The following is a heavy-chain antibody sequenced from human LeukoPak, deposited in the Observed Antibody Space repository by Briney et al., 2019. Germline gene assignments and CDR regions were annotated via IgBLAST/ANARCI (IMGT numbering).Heavy chain of an antibody. Sequence: GESLRLSSAASGFSLSDYIMYWVRPAPGRGVGWVSLISSGGTYEYYADSGKGRFTLSHHNSKHSLYLELNSLRAAGTAVYYCARVSTYYYDSGGSGPHYLGILGQGNLVPVS. J-gene: IGHJ4*02. CDR3: ARVSTYYYDSGGSGPHYLGI. V-gene: IGHV3-30*01. D-gene: IGHD3-10*01. CDR1: GFSLSDYI. CDR2: ISSGGTYE.